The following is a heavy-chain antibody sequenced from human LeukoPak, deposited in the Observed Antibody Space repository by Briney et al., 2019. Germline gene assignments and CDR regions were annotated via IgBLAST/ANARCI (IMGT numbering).Heavy chain of an antibody. CDR2: IYPADSDT. V-gene: IGHV5-51*01. CDR3: ARVYGRRFDY. CDR1: GYSFSTNW. J-gene: IGHJ4*02. Sequence: GKSLKISCKGSGYSFSTNWIGWVRQMSGKGLEWMGIIYPADSDTRYSPSFQGQVTISADKSISTAYLQLSSLKASDTAMYFCARVYGRRFDYWGQGTLVTVSS. D-gene: IGHD5/OR15-5a*01.